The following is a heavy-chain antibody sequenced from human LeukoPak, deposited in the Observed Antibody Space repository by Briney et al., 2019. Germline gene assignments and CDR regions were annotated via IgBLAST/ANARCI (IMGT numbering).Heavy chain of an antibody. D-gene: IGHD4-17*01. CDR3: ARSPYGDYDSWFDP. V-gene: IGHV3-53*01. CDR2: IYSGGST. J-gene: IGHJ5*02. Sequence: GGSLRLSCAASGFTVSSNYMSWVRPAPGKGLEWGSVIYSGGSTYYADSVKGRFTFSRDNSKNTLYLQMNSLRAEDTAVYYCARSPYGDYDSWFDPWGQGTLVTVSS. CDR1: GFTVSSNY.